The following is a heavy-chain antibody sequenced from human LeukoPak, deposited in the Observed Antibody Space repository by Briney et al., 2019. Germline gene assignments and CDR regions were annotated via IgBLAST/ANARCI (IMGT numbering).Heavy chain of an antibody. CDR2: IYYSGST. CDR3: ARPFITRGFTMDY. V-gene: IGHV4-59*12. Sequence: SSETLSLTCTVSGGSISSYYWSWIRQPPGKGLEWIGYIYYSGSTNYNPSLKSRVTISVDTSKNQFSLKLSSVTAADTAVYYCARPFITRGFTMDYWGQGTLVTVSS. D-gene: IGHD3-10*01. J-gene: IGHJ4*02. CDR1: GGSISSYY.